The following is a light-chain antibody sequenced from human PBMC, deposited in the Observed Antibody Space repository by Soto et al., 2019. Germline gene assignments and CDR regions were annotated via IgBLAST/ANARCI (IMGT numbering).Light chain of an antibody. CDR1: SSDVGGYNY. CDR2: EVS. Sequence: QSALTQPASVSGSPGQSITICCTGTSSDVGGYNYVSWYQHHPGKAPKLIIYEVSNRPSGVSNRFSGSKSGNTASLTITGLQAEDEADYYCTSYTSSSTYVFGIGTKVTVL. J-gene: IGLJ1*01. CDR3: TSYTSSSTYV. V-gene: IGLV2-14*01.